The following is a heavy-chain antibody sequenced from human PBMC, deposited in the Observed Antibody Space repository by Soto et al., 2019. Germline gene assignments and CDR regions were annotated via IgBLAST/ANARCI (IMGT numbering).Heavy chain of an antibody. D-gene: IGHD3-22*01. Sequence: QLVQSGAEVKLPGSSVKVSCKASGGGTFSRYAITWVRQAPGQGLEWMGGIIPIFGTTSQAQKFQGRVTITADESTSTAYMEVSSLRSDDTAVYYGASRPYSYDSRGHLPHAFDIWGRGKIVTVSS. CDR3: ASRPYSYDSRGHLPHAFDI. CDR1: GGGTFSRYA. V-gene: IGHV1-69*01. J-gene: IGHJ3*02. CDR2: IIPIFGTT.